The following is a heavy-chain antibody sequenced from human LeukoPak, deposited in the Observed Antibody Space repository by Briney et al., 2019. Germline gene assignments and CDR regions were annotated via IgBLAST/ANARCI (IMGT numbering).Heavy chain of an antibody. CDR3: ARGGPYFDY. J-gene: IGHJ4*02. V-gene: IGHV4-34*01. CDR1: GGSFSGYY. CDR2: INHSGST. Sequence: SETLSLTCAVYGGSFSGYYWSWIRQPPGKGLEWIGEINHSGSTNYNPSLKSRVTISVDTSKNQFSLKLSSVTAADTAVHYCARGGPYFDYWGQGTLVTVSS.